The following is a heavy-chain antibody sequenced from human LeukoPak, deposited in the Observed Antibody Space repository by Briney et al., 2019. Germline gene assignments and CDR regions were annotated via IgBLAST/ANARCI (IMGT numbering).Heavy chain of an antibody. V-gene: IGHV4-4*08. CDR2: IYTSGST. D-gene: IGHD3-3*01. J-gene: IGHJ4*02. Sequence: PSETLSLTCTVSGGSISSYYWSWIRQPPGKGLEWIGRIYTSGSTNYNPSLKSRVTISVDTSKNQFSLKLSSVTAADTAVYYCARANGYDFWSGSFDYWGQETLVTVSS. CDR3: ARANGYDFWSGSFDY. CDR1: GGSISSYY.